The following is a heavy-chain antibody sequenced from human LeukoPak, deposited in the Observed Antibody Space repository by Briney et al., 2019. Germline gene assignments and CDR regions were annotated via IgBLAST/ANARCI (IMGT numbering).Heavy chain of an antibody. D-gene: IGHD3-22*01. CDR1: ASTFGTYV. J-gene: IGHJ3*02. CDR2: ISVDGRSV. Sequence: GGSLRLSCRASASTFGTYVMHWVRQAPGRGLDWVAGISVDGRSVRYPDSVRDCFIISRDNSINTLYLQMNSLRTEDTAVYYCARGWHSSGHCDVFDIWGQGTVVTVSS. CDR3: ARGWHSSGHCDVFDI. V-gene: IGHV3-30*04.